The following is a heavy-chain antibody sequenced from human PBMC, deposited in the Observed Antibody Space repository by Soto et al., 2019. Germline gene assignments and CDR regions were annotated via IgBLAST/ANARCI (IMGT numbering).Heavy chain of an antibody. D-gene: IGHD3-9*01. J-gene: IGHJ3*02. CDR2: INHSGST. CDR3: ARSTRDILTGYRTFDI. Sequence: SETLSLTCAVYGGSFSGYYWSWIRQPPGKGLEWIGEINHSGSTNYNPSLKSRVTISVDTSKNQFSLKLSSVTAADTAVYYCARSTRDILTGYRTFDIWGRGTMVTVSS. V-gene: IGHV4-34*01. CDR1: GGSFSGYY.